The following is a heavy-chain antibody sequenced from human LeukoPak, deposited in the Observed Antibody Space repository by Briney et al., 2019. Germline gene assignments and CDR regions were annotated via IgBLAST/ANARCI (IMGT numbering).Heavy chain of an antibody. Sequence: ASVKVSCKASGYSFTDYFIHWVRQAPGQGLEWMGWINPNSGGPNYAQKFQGRLTLTRDTSISTVYMDLSWLTSDDTAVYYCARDLSHGIDYYYYMDVWGKGTTVTVSS. J-gene: IGHJ6*03. D-gene: IGHD2/OR15-2a*01. CDR3: ARDLSHGIDYYYYMDV. V-gene: IGHV1-2*02. CDR2: INPNSGGP. CDR1: GYSFTDYF.